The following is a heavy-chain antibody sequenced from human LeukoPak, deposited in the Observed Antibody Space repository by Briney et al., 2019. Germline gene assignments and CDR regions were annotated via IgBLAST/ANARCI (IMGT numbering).Heavy chain of an antibody. CDR1: GGSISSYY. V-gene: IGHV4-59*01. J-gene: IGHJ5*02. CDR3: ARSPTYDFWSGYYYFDP. D-gene: IGHD3-3*01. CDR2: IYYSGST. Sequence: SETLSLTCTVSGGSISSYYWGWIRQPPGKGLEWIGYIYYSGSTNYNPSLRSRVTISVDTSKNQLSLKLSSVTAADTAVYYCARSPTYDFWSGYYYFDPWGQGTLVTVSS.